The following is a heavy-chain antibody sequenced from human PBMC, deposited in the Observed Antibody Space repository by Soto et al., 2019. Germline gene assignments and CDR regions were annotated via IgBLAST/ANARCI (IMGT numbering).Heavy chain of an antibody. Sequence: PGGSLRLSCAASGFTFSDYYMSWIRQAPGKGLEWVSYISSSSSYTNYADSVKGRFTISRDNAKNSLYLQMNSLRAEDTAVYYCASSVVVPAATYFDYWGQGTLVTVS. CDR2: ISSSSSYT. V-gene: IGHV3-11*06. D-gene: IGHD2-2*01. J-gene: IGHJ4*02. CDR1: GFTFSDYY. CDR3: ASSVVVPAATYFDY.